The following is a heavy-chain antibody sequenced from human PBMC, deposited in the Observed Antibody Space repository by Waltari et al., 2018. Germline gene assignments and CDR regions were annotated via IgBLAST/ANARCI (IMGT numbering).Heavy chain of an antibody. J-gene: IGHJ4*02. D-gene: IGHD1-1*01. V-gene: IGHV3-66*01. CDR1: GFSFSYYY. CDR3: ARVEYY. CDR2: INSGGSST. Sequence: EVQLVDSGGGLAKPGESLRLSCAASGFSFSYYYMSWVRQAPGKGLEWIPGINSGGSSTSYADSVKGRFTISRENAKNTLYLQMDSLRAEDTAVYYCARVEYYWGQGVLVTVSS.